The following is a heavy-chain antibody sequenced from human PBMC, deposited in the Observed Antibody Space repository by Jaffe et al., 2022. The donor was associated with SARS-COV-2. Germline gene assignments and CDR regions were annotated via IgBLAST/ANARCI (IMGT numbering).Heavy chain of an antibody. Sequence: QVQLVESGGGVVQPGGSLRLSCAASGFTFSNYAMHWVRQAPGKGLEWVAVISFDGSKKYYADSVQGRFSISRDNSKNTLYLQMNSLRAEDTAVYYCAREPDMARSGYYGYYYYYMDVWGKGTTVTVSS. J-gene: IGHJ6*03. CDR3: AREPDMARSGYYGYYYYYMDV. V-gene: IGHV3-30*04. D-gene: IGHD3-22*01. CDR2: ISFDGSKK. CDR1: GFTFSNYA.